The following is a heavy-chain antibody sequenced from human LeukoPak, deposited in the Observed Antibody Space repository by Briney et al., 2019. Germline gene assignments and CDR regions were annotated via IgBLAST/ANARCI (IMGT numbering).Heavy chain of an antibody. CDR3: AKDVLGTYYYDT. J-gene: IGHJ5*02. CDR2: IKQDGSEK. V-gene: IGHV3-7*03. D-gene: IGHD3-22*01. Sequence: PGGSLRLSCAASGFTFSSYWMSWVRQAPGKGLEWVANIKQDGSEKYYVDSVKGRFTISRDNSKNTLYLQMNSLRAEDTAVYYCAKDVLGTYYYDTWGQGTLVTVSS. CDR1: GFTFSSYW.